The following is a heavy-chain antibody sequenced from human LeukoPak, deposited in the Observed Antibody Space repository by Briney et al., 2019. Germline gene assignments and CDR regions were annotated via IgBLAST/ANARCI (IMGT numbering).Heavy chain of an antibody. D-gene: IGHD2-15*01. J-gene: IGHJ4*02. CDR3: ARDLVENSRGHDF. V-gene: IGHV4-34*01. CDR2: IHHSGST. Sequence: SETLSLTCAVYGGSFSGYYWSWIRQPPGKGLEWVGEIHHSGSTNYNPSLKSRVTISVDTSKNQFSLKLSSVTAADTAVYYCARDLVENSRGHDFWGQGILVIVSS. CDR1: GGSFSGYY.